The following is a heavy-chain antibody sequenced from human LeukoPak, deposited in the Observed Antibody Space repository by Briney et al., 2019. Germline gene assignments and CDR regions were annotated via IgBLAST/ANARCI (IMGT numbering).Heavy chain of an antibody. CDR1: GFTFRSYA. V-gene: IGHV3-23*01. Sequence: PTGESLRLSCAASGFTFRSYAMSWVRQAPGKGLEWVSAISGSGGSTYYADSVKGRFTISRDNSKNTLYLQMNSLRAEDTAVYYCAKFGSGNYYNFDYWGQGTLVTVSS. J-gene: IGHJ4*02. D-gene: IGHD3-10*01. CDR3: AKFGSGNYYNFDY. CDR2: ISGSGGST.